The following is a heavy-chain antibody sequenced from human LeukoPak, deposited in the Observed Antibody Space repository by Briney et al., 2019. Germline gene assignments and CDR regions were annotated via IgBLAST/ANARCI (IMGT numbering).Heavy chain of an antibody. CDR3: AVPYYYDSSATDAGTGAFDI. V-gene: IGHV1-69*13. Sequence: SVKVSCKASGGTFSYYEINWVRQAPGQGLEWMGGIITIFGTANYAQKFQGRVTITSDESTSTAYMELSSLRSEDTAVYYCAVPYYYDSSATDAGTGAFDIWGQGTMVTVSS. CDR1: GGTFSYYE. J-gene: IGHJ3*02. D-gene: IGHD3-22*01. CDR2: IITIFGTA.